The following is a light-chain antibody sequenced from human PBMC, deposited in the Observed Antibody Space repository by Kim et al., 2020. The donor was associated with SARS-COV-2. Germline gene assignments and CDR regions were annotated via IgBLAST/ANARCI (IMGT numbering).Light chain of an antibody. Sequence: SPGGRATLSCSARRSITSNYLAWYQQKPGQAPRLLIYIAYTRATGIPDRFSGSGSGTEFTLTISSLESEDFAVYYCHQYGSSPSTFGQGTRLEIK. CDR1: RSITSNY. CDR2: IAY. V-gene: IGKV3-20*01. J-gene: IGKJ5*01. CDR3: HQYGSSPST.